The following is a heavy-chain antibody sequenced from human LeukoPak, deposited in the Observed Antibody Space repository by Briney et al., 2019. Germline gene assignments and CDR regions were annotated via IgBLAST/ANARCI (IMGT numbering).Heavy chain of an antibody. CDR1: GFTFSSYA. CDR2: ISSNGGST. CDR3: ARDRLYCSSTSCDWPVFDY. Sequence: GGSLRLSCAASGFTFSSYAMHWVRQAPGKGLEYASAISSNGGSTYYANSVKGRFTISRDNSKNTLYLQMGSLRAEDMAVYYCARDRLYCSSTSCDWPVFDYWGQGTLVTVSS. V-gene: IGHV3-64*01. D-gene: IGHD2-2*01. J-gene: IGHJ4*02.